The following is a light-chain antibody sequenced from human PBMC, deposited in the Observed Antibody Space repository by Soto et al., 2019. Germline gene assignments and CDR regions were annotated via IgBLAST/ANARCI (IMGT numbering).Light chain of an antibody. CDR1: NSDVGGYNY. CDR2: EVS. V-gene: IGLV2-14*01. CDR3: SSYTSISTLYV. Sequence: QSALTQPASVSGSPGQSITISCTGTNSDVGGYNYVSWYQRHPGKAPELMIYEVSHRPSGVSNRFSGSKSDNTASLTISGLQAEDEDDYYCSSYTSISTLYVFGTGTKVTVL. J-gene: IGLJ1*01.